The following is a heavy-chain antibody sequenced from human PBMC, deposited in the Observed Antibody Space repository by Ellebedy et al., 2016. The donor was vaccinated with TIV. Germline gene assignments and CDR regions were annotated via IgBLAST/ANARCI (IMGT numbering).Heavy chain of an antibody. D-gene: IGHD2-2*01. J-gene: IGHJ4*02. CDR2: IYYTGTT. CDR3: ARQRRGDPVVVPAAVDD. Sequence: MPSETLSLTCTVSGGSISTTYYYWGWIRQSPGKGLEGIATIYYTGTTYYNPSLKSRVTISVDTSKNQFSRNVNSVTATETAVDYCARQRRGDPVVVPAAVDDWGQGTLVTVSS. V-gene: IGHV4-39*01. CDR1: GGSISTTYYY.